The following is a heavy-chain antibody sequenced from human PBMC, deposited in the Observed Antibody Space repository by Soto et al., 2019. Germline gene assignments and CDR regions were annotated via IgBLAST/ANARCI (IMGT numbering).Heavy chain of an antibody. CDR1: GFTFSSYD. Sequence: VGSLRLSGAASGFTFSSYDMNWVRQAPGKGLEWVSGVSASGSITSYADSAKGRFTISRDNAKNTVFLQMTGLRAEDTAVYFCAKGDCSGGRCYRGFDYWGQGTLVTVSS. V-gene: IGHV3-23*01. CDR2: VSASGSIT. J-gene: IGHJ4*02. CDR3: AKGDCSGGRCYRGFDY. D-gene: IGHD2-15*01.